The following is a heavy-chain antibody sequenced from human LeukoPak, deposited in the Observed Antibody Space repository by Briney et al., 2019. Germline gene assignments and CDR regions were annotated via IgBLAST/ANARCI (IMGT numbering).Heavy chain of an antibody. CDR2: IYYSGST. D-gene: IGHD6-6*01. CDR1: GGSISSYN. Sequence: PSETLSLTCTVSGGSISSYNWSWIRQPPGKGLEWIGYIYYSGSTNYNPSLKSRVTISVDTSKNQFSLKLSSVTAADTAVYYCATSYSSSSQIDYWGRGTLVTVSS. J-gene: IGHJ4*02. V-gene: IGHV4-59*01. CDR3: ATSYSSSSQIDY.